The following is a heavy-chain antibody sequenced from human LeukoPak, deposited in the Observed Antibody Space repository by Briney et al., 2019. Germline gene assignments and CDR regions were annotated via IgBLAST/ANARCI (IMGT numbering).Heavy chain of an antibody. D-gene: IGHD5-12*01. J-gene: IGHJ4*02. CDR1: GFTFSSYA. Sequence: PGGSLRLSCAASGFTFSSYAMSWVRQAPGMGLVCVSRINTDGSTTTYADSVRGRFTISRDNAKNTLYLQMNSLRAEDTAVYYCARDHKEYSGYDPFDYWGQGTLVTVSS. CDR3: ARDHKEYSGYDPFDY. CDR2: INTDGSTT. V-gene: IGHV3-74*03.